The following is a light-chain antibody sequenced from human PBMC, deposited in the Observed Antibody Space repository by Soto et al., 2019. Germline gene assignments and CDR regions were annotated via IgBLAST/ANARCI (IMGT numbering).Light chain of an antibody. J-gene: IGKJ5*01. V-gene: IGKV3-20*01. CDR3: QQYRSSPIT. CDR1: QSFSSTY. CDR2: GAS. Sequence: EIVMTQSPATLSVSPGERATLSCRASQSFSSTYLAWYQQKPGQAPRLLVYGASSRATGIPDRFSGFGSGTDFTLTISRLEPEDFAVYFCQQYRSSPITFGQGTRLEIK.